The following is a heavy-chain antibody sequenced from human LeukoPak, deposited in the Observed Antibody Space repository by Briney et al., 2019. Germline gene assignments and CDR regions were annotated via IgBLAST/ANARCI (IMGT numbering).Heavy chain of an antibody. CDR3: AGAGSERRPLDY. D-gene: IGHD1-1*01. CDR1: GFTFSDYY. Sequence: GGSLRLSCAASGFTFSDYYMNWIRQAPGKGLEWVSYISTSSTYTSYADSVKGRFTISRDNAKNSLSLQISSLRAEDTAVYYCAGAGSERRPLDYWGQGTLVTVSS. V-gene: IGHV3-11*05. CDR2: ISTSSTYT. J-gene: IGHJ4*02.